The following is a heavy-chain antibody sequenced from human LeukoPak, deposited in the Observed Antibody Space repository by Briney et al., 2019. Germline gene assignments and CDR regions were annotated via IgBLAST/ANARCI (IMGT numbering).Heavy chain of an antibody. CDR2: IYTSGST. CDR1: GGSISTYY. J-gene: IGHJ3*02. D-gene: IGHD6-19*01. V-gene: IGHV4-4*07. CDR3: ARGGAVSGPYDAFDI. Sequence: SETLSLTCTVSGGSISTYYWSWIRQPAGKGLEWIGRIYTSGSTNYNPSLKSRVTISVDTSKNRFSLNLSSVTAADTAVYYCARGGAVSGPYDAFDIWGRGTMVTVSS.